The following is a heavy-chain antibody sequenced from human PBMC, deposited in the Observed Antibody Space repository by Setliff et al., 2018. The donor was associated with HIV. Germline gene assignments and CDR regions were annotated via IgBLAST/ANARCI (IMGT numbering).Heavy chain of an antibody. Sequence: SETLSLTCAVYGASFSDYYWAWIRQPPGKGLEWIGEIHHSGSTNYNPSLKSRVTLSVDVSKNQFSLTLRSVIAADTAVYYCARHYDSSGPNYRYYYMDVWGKGTTVTVSS. D-gene: IGHD3-22*01. CDR3: ARHYDSSGPNYRYYYMDV. V-gene: IGHV4-34*01. J-gene: IGHJ6*03. CDR1: GASFSDYY. CDR2: IHHSGST.